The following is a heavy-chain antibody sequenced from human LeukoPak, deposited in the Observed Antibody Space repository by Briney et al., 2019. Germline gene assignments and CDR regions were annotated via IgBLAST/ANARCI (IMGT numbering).Heavy chain of an antibody. Sequence: PGGSLRLSCVASGFTFSSYAMHWVRQAPGKGLEWVAVISYDGSNKYYADSVKGRFTISRDNSKNTLYLQMNSLRAEDTAVYYCARGGVVPAAPGYWGQGTLVTVSS. V-gene: IGHV3-30*04. CDR3: ARGGVVPAAPGY. CDR2: ISYDGSNK. J-gene: IGHJ4*02. CDR1: GFTFSSYA. D-gene: IGHD2-2*01.